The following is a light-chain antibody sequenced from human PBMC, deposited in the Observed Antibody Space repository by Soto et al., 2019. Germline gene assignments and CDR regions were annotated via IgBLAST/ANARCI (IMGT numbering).Light chain of an antibody. CDR1: SSDVGGYNY. CDR2: DVS. J-gene: IGLJ2*01. V-gene: IGLV2-14*01. CDR3: SSYTSSGTLV. Sequence: QSALTQPASVSGSPGQSITISCTGTSSDVGGYNYVSWYQQHPGKAPKPMIYDVSHRPSGVSNRFSGSKSGNTASLTISGLQAEDEADYYCSSYTSSGTLVFGGGTQLTVL.